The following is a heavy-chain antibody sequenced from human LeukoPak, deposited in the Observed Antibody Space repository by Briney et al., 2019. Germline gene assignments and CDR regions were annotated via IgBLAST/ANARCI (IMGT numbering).Heavy chain of an antibody. V-gene: IGHV1-69*04. CDR1: GGTFSSYA. Sequence: GASVKVSCKASGGTFSSYAISWVRQAPGQGLEWMGRIIPILGIANYAQKFRGRVTITADKSTSTAYMELSSLRSEDTAVYYCARETTVYYFDYWGQGTLVTVSS. D-gene: IGHD4-17*01. J-gene: IGHJ4*02. CDR2: IIPILGIA. CDR3: ARETTVYYFDY.